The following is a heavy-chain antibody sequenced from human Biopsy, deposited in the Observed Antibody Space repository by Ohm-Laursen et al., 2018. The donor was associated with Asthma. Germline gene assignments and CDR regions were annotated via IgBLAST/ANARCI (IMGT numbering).Heavy chain of an antibody. D-gene: IGHD4-17*01. J-gene: IGHJ4*02. CDR2: IIPFYGTA. Sequence: GASVKVSCKASGGTFSTFGISWVRQAPGQGLEWMGRIIPFYGTANYAQNFQGRLTLTADESTSTAYMELSSLRSEDTAVYFCARDYDGDYVQRHLPLAYWGQGTLVTVSS. V-gene: IGHV1-69*13. CDR3: ARDYDGDYVQRHLPLAY. CDR1: GGTFSTFG.